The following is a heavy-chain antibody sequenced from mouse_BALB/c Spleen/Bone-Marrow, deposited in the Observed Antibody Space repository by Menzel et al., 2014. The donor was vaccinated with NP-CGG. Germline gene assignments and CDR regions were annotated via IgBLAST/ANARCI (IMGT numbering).Heavy chain of an antibody. V-gene: IGHV5-9-2*01. D-gene: IGHD2-4*01. J-gene: IGHJ3*01. Sequence: EVMLVESGGGLVKSGGSLKLSCAASGFTFSNYGMSWVRQTPEKRLEWVATISGGGSYTFYSDSVKGRFTISRDNAKNNPYPQLSSLRSEDTALYYCARHAYYDQTEVSFVYWGQGTLVTVSA. CDR2: ISGGGSYT. CDR1: GFTFSNYG. CDR3: ARHAYYDQTEVSFVY.